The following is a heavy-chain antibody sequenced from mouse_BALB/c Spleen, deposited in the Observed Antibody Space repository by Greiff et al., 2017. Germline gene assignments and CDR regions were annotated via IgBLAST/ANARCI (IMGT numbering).Heavy chain of an antibody. CDR2: INPSNGRT. CDR1: GYTFTSYW. Sequence: QVQLKQPGAELVKPGASVKLSCKASGYTFTSYWMHWVKQRPGQGLEWIGEINPSNGRTNYNEKFKSKATLTVDKSSSTAYMQLSSLTSEDSAVYYCARSVYDYDVDYWGQGTTLTVSS. D-gene: IGHD2-4*01. V-gene: IGHV1S81*02. CDR3: ARSVYDYDVDY. J-gene: IGHJ2*01.